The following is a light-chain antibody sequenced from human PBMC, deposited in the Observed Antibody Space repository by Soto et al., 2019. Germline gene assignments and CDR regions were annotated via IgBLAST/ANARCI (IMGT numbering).Light chain of an antibody. CDR3: SSFTSSNTYV. J-gene: IGLJ1*01. CDR2: GVT. Sequence: HSVLTQPPSVSGFPGQSVTISCTGTSRDVGSFNRVSWYQQPPGAAPKLLIYGVTNRPSGVPDRFSGSKSGNTASLTISGLQAEDEADYYCSSFTSSNTYVFGSGTKVTVL. V-gene: IGLV2-18*02. CDR1: SRDVGSFNR.